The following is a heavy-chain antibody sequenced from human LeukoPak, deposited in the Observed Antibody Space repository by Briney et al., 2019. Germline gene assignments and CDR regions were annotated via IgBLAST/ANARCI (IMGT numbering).Heavy chain of an antibody. CDR2: IIPIFGTA. Sequence: SVKVSCKASGRTFSSYAISWVRQAPGQGLEWMGGIIPIFGTANYAQKFQGRVTITADESTSTAYMELSSLRSEDTAVYYCARGRLSSGWPWDLDYWGQGTLVTVSS. J-gene: IGHJ4*02. D-gene: IGHD6-19*01. V-gene: IGHV1-69*13. CDR3: ARGRLSSGWPWDLDY. CDR1: GRTFSSYA.